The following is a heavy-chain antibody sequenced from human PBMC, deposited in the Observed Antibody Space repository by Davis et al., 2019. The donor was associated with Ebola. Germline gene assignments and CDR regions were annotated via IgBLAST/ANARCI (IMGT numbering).Heavy chain of an antibody. D-gene: IGHD3-3*01. J-gene: IGHJ5*02. CDR2: MNPNSGNT. CDR1: GGTFSSYA. CDR3: ARDRFLNWFDP. V-gene: IGHV1-8*02. Sequence: ASVKVSCKASGGTFSSYAISWVRQAPGQGLEWMGWMNPNSGNTGYAQKFQGRVTMTRNTSISTAYMELSSLRSDDTAVYYCARDRFLNWFDPWGQGTLVTVSS.